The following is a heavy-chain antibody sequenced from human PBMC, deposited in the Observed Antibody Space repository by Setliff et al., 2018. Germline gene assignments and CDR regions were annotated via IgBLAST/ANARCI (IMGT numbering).Heavy chain of an antibody. CDR2: IYPGDSDT. D-gene: IGHD6-19*01. J-gene: IGHJ3*02. CDR1: GYSFTSYW. V-gene: IGHV5-51*01. CDR3: ASPRGAVAGTLDAFDI. Sequence: PGESLKISCKGSGYSFTSYWIGWVRQMPGKGLEWMGIIYPGDSDTRYSPSFQGQVTISADKSISTAYLQWSSLKASDTAMYYCASPRGAVAGTLDAFDIWGQGTMVTVSS.